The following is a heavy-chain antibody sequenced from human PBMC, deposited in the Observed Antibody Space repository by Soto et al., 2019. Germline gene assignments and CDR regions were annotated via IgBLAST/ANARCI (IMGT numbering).Heavy chain of an antibody. J-gene: IGHJ5*02. V-gene: IGHV3-23*01. CDR2: ISDTGTRT. D-gene: IGHD1-1*01. CDR1: GFTFSSAA. CDR3: AKSIDIPYKNWFDP. Sequence: QILESGGSLVQPGGSLRLSCVAAGFTFSSAAMNWVRQAPGKGLEWVSIISDTGTRTHYEDSVKGRFTISRDNSKNTLYLDMNSLRAEDTAVYYCAKSIDIPYKNWFDPWCQGTLVTVSS.